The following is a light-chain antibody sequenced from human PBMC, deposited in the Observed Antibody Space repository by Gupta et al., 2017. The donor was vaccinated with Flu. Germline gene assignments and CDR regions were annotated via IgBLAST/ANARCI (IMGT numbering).Light chain of an antibody. CDR1: QSVSSDY. CDR3: QQHGSSPPFT. Sequence: LTPPAGTLPWSPRGRATLSCRASQSVSSDYLAWYQQKPGQAPRLLIHGASTRATGIPDRFSVSGSGTDFILTISRLEPEDFAVYYCQQHGSSPPFTFGPGTRVDIK. J-gene: IGKJ3*01. CDR2: GAS. V-gene: IGKV3-20*01.